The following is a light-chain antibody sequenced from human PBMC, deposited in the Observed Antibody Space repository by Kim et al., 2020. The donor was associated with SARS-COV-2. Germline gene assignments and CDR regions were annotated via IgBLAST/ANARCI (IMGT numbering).Light chain of an antibody. V-gene: IGLV2-14*01. Sequence: QSAVTQPASVSGSPGQSITISCTGTNSDIGNYNYVSWYQQHPGKAPQLMIYTVTERPSGVSSRFSGSKSGNTASLTISGLQAEDEADYYCISFTTAATWVFGGGTQLTVL. CDR3: ISFTTAATWV. CDR1: NSDIGNYNY. CDR2: TVT. J-gene: IGLJ3*02.